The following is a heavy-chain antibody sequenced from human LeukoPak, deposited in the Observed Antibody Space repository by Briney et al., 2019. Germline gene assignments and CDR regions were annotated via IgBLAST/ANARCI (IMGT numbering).Heavy chain of an antibody. J-gene: IGHJ4*02. CDR3: AKDIGPYYYGSGDF. V-gene: IGHV3-30-3*01. CDR2: ISYDGTKQ. Sequence: GGSLRLSCAASGFPFNTYAMHWVRQAPGKGLEWVAVISYDGTKQYYADSVKGRFTISRDNAKNSLYLQMNSLRAEDTALYYCAKDIGPYYYGSGDFWGQGTLVTVSS. D-gene: IGHD3-10*01. CDR1: GFPFNTYA.